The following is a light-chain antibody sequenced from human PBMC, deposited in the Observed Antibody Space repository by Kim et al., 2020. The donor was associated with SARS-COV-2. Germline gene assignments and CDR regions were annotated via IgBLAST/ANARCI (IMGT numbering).Light chain of an antibody. V-gene: IGLV3-1*01. CDR2: QDK. CDR1: KLGDRH. Sequence: VSPGQTPSITCSGDKLGDRHASWYQQKPGQSPVLVIYQDKKRPSGIPERISGSNSGNTATLTISGTQAMDEADYHCQAWDASTVVFGGGTQLTVL. J-gene: IGLJ2*01. CDR3: QAWDASTVV.